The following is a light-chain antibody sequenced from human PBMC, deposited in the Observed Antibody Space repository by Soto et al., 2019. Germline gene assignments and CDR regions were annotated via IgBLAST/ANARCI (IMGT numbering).Light chain of an antibody. CDR1: QDISNY. J-gene: IGKJ3*01. Sequence: DIQMTQSPSSLSASVGDRVTITCQASQDISNYLNWYQQKPGKAPKLLINDASNLETGVPSRFSGSGSWTDFTFTISSLQPEDIATYYCQQYDNLPIFTFGPGTKVDIK. CDR3: QQYDNLPIFT. V-gene: IGKV1-33*01. CDR2: DAS.